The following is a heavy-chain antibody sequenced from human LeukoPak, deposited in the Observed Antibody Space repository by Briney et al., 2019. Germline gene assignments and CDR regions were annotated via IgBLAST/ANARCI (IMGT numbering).Heavy chain of an antibody. CDR2: INHSGST. CDR1: GGSFSGYY. D-gene: IGHD3-10*01. J-gene: IGHJ6*04. Sequence: PSKTLSLTCAVYGGSFSGYYWSWIRQPPGKGLEWIGEINHSGSTNYNPSLKSRVTISVDTSKNQFSLKLSSVTAADTAVYYCARRITMVRGHYGMDVWGKGTTVTVSS. CDR3: ARRITMVRGHYGMDV. V-gene: IGHV4-34*01.